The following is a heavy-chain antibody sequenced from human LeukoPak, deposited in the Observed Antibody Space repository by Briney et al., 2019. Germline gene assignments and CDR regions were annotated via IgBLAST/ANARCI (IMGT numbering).Heavy chain of an antibody. V-gene: IGHV4-38-2*02. D-gene: IGHD6-13*01. CDR1: GYSINTGDY. J-gene: IGHJ4*02. Sequence: PSETLSLTCTVSGYSINTGDYWGWIRQTPGKGLEWIVNIYHSGSTYYNPSLKSRVTILVDTSENQFSLKLISVTAADTAVYYCARLNSRAFDFDYWGQGTLVTVSS. CDR2: IYHSGST. CDR3: ARLNSRAFDFDY.